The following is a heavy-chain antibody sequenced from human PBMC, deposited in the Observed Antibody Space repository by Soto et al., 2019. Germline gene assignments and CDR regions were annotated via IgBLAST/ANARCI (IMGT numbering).Heavy chain of an antibody. V-gene: IGHV1-69*14. CDR1: GGTFSNHA. D-gene: IGHD3-22*01. CDR2: IIPIFGTT. Sequence: QVQLVQSGAEVKKPESSVKVSCKASGGTFSNHAFSWVRQAPGQGLEWVGGIIPIFGTTNYAQKFQGRVTITADKSTSTAYRELSSLRSEDTAVYYCAMGPYYDSSVGLDYWGQGTLVTVSS. CDR3: AMGPYYDSSVGLDY. J-gene: IGHJ4*02.